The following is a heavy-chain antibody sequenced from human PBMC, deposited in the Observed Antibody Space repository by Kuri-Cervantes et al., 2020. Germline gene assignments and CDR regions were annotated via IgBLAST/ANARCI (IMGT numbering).Heavy chain of an antibody. CDR2: ISSSGSTI. Sequence: LSLTCAASGFTFSDYYMSWIRQAPGKGLEWVSYISSSGSTIYYADSVKGRFTISRDNAKNSLYLQMNSLRAEDTAVYYCARDLPRDYDYVWGSYGYWGQGTLVTVSS. CDR1: GFTFSDYY. J-gene: IGHJ4*02. CDR3: ARDLPRDYDYVWGSYGY. D-gene: IGHD3-16*01. V-gene: IGHV3-11*04.